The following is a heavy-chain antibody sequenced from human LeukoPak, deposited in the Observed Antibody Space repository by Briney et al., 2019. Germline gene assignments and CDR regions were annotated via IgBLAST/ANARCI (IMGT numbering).Heavy chain of an antibody. J-gene: IGHJ4*02. D-gene: IGHD3-22*01. Sequence: TSVKVSCKASGFTFTSSAVQWVRQARGQRLEWIGWIVVGSGNTNYAQKFQERVTITRDMSTSTAYMELSSLRSEDTAVYYCAASYYDGSGYLYFDYWGQGTLVTVSS. CDR3: AASYYDGSGYLYFDY. CDR1: GFTFTSSA. CDR2: IVVGSGNT. V-gene: IGHV1-58*01.